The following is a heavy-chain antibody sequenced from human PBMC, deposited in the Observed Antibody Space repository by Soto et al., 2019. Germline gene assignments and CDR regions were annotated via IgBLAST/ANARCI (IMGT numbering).Heavy chain of an antibody. D-gene: IGHD3-9*01. CDR1: GFTFSSYG. J-gene: IGHJ4*02. V-gene: IGHV3-33*01. Sequence: PGGSLRLSCAASGFTFSSYGMHWVRQAPGKGLEWVAVIWYDGTNKYYADSVKGRFTISRDNSKNTLYLQMNSLRAEDTAVYYCARELDYDIWTGYYNWGQGTLVTV. CDR2: IWYDGTNK. CDR3: ARELDYDIWTGYYN.